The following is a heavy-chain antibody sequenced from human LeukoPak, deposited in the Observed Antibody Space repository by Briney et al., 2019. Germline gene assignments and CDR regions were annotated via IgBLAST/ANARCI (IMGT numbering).Heavy chain of an antibody. Sequence: GGSLRHSCAASGFTFDDYGMSWVRQAPGQGLEWVSGINWNGGSTGYADSVKGRFTISRDNAKNSPYLQMNSLRAEDTALYYCARSRTSDYGDSPDYWGQGNLVTVSS. J-gene: IGHJ4*02. D-gene: IGHD4-17*01. V-gene: IGHV3-20*04. CDR3: ARSRTSDYGDSPDY. CDR2: INWNGGST. CDR1: GFTFDDYG.